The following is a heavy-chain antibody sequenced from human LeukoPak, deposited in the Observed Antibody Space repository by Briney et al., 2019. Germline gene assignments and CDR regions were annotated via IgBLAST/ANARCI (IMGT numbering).Heavy chain of an antibody. J-gene: IGHJ6*01. V-gene: IGHV3-30*02. D-gene: IGHD2-15*01. CDR3: AKPRNCSGGSFLEDYYYGMGV. CDR1: GFTFSSYG. CDR2: IRYDGSNK. Sequence: GGSLRLSCAASGFTFSSYGMHWVRQAPGKGLEWVAFIRYDGSNKYYADSVKGRFTISRDDSKNTLYLQMNSLRAEDTAVYYCAKPRNCSGGSFLEDYYYGMGVWGQGATVTVSS.